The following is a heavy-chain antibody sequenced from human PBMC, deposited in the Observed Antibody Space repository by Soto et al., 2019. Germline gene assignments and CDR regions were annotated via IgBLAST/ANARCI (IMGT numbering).Heavy chain of an antibody. CDR1: GFIIPSRA. D-gene: IGHD3-3*01. CDR3: ARDSRVDVPDYFDN. Sequence: GGSLRLSCAASGFIIPSRAIHWIRQAPGKGLEWVAVIGSDGTHRYYGDSVQGRFTISRDTSQNMVFLQMDRLTAEDTALYYCARDSRVDVPDYFDNWGQGTLVTVSS. J-gene: IGHJ4*02. V-gene: IGHV3-30*01. CDR2: IGSDGTHR.